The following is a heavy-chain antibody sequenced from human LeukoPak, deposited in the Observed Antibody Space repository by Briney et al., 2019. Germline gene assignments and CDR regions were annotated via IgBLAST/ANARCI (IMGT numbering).Heavy chain of an antibody. CDR2: ISWDGGST. J-gene: IGHJ4*02. CDR1: GFTFDDYA. Sequence: GSLRLSCAASGFTFDDYAMHWVRQAPGKGLEWVSLISWDGGSTYYADSVKGRFTISRDNSKNSLYLQMNSLRAEDTALYYCAKDTTGTPSEAYFDYWGQGILVTVSS. V-gene: IGHV3-43D*03. D-gene: IGHD1-1*01. CDR3: AKDTTGTPSEAYFDY.